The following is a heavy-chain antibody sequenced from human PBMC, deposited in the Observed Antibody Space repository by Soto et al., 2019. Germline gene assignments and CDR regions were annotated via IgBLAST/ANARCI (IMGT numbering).Heavy chain of an antibody. CDR3: ASIAAPGTTHFDF. CDR1: GGSLGSSSYY. V-gene: IGHV4-39*01. Sequence: KPSETLSLTCTVSGGSLGSSSYYWGWIRQSPGKGLEWIGSIYYSGNTFYNPSLKSRVTISVDTSKNQFYLHLSSVTAADTAIFYCASIAAPGTTHFDFWGQGTLVTVSS. J-gene: IGHJ4*02. CDR2: IYYSGNT. D-gene: IGHD6-13*01.